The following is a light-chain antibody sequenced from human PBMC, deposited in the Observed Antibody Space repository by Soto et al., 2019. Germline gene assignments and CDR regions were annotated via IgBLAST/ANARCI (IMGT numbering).Light chain of an antibody. J-gene: IGKJ1*01. Sequence: DIQMTQSPSTLSASVVDRVTITCRASQTISSWLAWYQQLPGKAPKLLIYATDTLQSGVPSRFSGSGSGTDYTLTISSLQPEDFATYYCQHYNSYSEAFGQGTKVDNK. V-gene: IGKV1-5*01. CDR2: ATD. CDR1: QTISSW. CDR3: QHYNSYSEA.